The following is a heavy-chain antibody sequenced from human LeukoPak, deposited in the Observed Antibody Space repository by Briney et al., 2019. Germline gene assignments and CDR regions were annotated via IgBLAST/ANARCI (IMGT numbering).Heavy chain of an antibody. CDR1: GFTFSSYA. J-gene: IGHJ4*02. V-gene: IGHV3-23*01. CDR3: AKDSHFDYYDSSGYYSESRFDY. Sequence: GGSLRLSCAASGFTFSSYAMSWVRQAPGKGLEWVSAISGSGGSTYYADSVKGRFTISRDNSKNTLYLQMNSLRAEDTAVYYYAKDSHFDYYDSSGYYSESRFDYWGQGTLVTVSS. D-gene: IGHD3-22*01. CDR2: ISGSGGST.